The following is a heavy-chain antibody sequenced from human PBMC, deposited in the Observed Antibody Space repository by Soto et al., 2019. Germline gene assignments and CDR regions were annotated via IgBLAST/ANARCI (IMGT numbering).Heavy chain of an antibody. V-gene: IGHV4-34*01. CDR3: ASPFYRDASGTFAS. CDR2: VDHIGNT. Sequence: PSETLSLTCSIYGGSFSDYYWSGIRQPPGKGLEWIGEVDHIGNTHYNPSLKSRVTISRDTSENQFSLKLFSVTAADTAVYYCASPFYRDASGTFASWGQGTLVTVSS. D-gene: IGHD1-26*01. J-gene: IGHJ4*02. CDR1: GGSFSDYY.